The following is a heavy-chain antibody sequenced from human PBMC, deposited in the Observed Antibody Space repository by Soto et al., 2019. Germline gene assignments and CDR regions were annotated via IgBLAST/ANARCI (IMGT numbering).Heavy chain of an antibody. CDR3: ARTRSAGTFRDDAFDI. J-gene: IGHJ3*02. V-gene: IGHV3-7*02. CDR2: IKQDGSEK. D-gene: IGHD6-13*01. CDR1: GFNFVSYW. Sequence: GGFKRLSYAAFGFNFVSYWMGWVSQAQGKGLEWVATIKQDGSEKYYMDSVKGRVTITRDTSASTAYMELSSLRSEDTAVYYCARTRSAGTFRDDAFDIWGQGTMVTVSS.